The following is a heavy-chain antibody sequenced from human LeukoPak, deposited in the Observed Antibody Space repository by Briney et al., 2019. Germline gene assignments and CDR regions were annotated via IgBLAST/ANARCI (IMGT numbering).Heavy chain of an antibody. D-gene: IGHD3-22*01. CDR2: ITASSTYI. CDR3: AREYYYDENAGNY. Sequence: PGGSLRLSCAASGFSFSRSSMGWVRQAPGKGLEWVSSITASSTYIYYADSVKGRFTISRDNVEKSAYLQMNSLRAEDTAVYYCAREYYYDENAGNYWGQGTLVTASS. CDR1: GFSFSRSS. V-gene: IGHV3-21*01. J-gene: IGHJ4*02.